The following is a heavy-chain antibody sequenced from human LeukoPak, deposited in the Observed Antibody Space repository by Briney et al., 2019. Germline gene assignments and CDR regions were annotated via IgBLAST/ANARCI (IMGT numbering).Heavy chain of an antibody. J-gene: IGHJ4*02. D-gene: IGHD3-22*01. CDR1: GYSFTSYR. V-gene: IGHV5-51*01. Sequence: GESLKISCKGSGYSFTSYRIGWVRQMPGKDLEWMGIIYPGNSDTKYSPSFQGQVPISADKSISTAYLQWSSLKASDTAMYYCARRDYYEGFDYWGQGTLVTVSS. CDR2: IYPGNSDT. CDR3: ARRDYYEGFDY.